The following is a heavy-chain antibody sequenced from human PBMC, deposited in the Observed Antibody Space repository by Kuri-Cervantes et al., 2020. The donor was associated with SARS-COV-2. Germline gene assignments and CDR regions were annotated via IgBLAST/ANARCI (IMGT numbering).Heavy chain of an antibody. V-gene: IGHV3-23*01. CDR3: AKGLGASSDYYYYYYMDV. Sequence: GESLKISCTASGFTFSSYAMSWVRQAPGKGLEWVSAISGSGGSTYYADSVKGRFTISRDNSKNTLYLQMNSLGAEDTAVYYCAKGLGASSDYYYYYYMDVWGKGTTVTVSS. CDR1: GFTFSSYA. CDR2: ISGSGGST. J-gene: IGHJ6*03. D-gene: IGHD1-26*01.